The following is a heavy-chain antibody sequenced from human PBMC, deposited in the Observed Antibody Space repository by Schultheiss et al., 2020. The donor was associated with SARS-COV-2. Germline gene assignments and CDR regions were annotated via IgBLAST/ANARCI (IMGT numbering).Heavy chain of an antibody. Sequence: GGSLRLSCAASGFTFSSYEMNWVRQAPGKGLEWVSYISSSGSTIYYADSVKGRFTISRDNAKNSLYLQMNSLRAEDTAVYYCARDSPSCGGDCGTLNWFDPWGQGTLVTVSS. V-gene: IGHV3-48*03. CDR2: ISSSGSTI. J-gene: IGHJ5*02. CDR1: GFTFSSYE. CDR3: ARDSPSCGGDCGTLNWFDP. D-gene: IGHD2-21*02.